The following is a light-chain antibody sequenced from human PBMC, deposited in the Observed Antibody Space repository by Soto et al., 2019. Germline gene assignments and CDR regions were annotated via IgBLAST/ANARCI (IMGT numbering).Light chain of an antibody. CDR3: SSYTTSSTLV. CDR2: EVS. CDR1: SSAVGGYNY. Sequence: SVLTQPASVSGSPGQSITISCTGTSSAVGGYNYVSWYQQHPGKAPKLMIYEVSDRPSGVSNRFSGSKSGNTASLTISGLLAGDEADYYYSSYTTSSTLVFGTGTKLTVL. V-gene: IGLV2-14*01. J-gene: IGLJ1*01.